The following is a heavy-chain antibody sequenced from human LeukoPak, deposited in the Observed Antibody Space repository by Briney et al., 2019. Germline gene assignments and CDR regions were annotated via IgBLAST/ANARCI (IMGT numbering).Heavy chain of an antibody. CDR1: GFTFSSYS. CDR2: ISSSSSYI. J-gene: IGHJ4*02. V-gene: IGHV3-21*01. CDR3: ARECVGVWYLDY. D-gene: IGHD2-21*01. Sequence: PGGSLRLSCAASGFTFSSYSLNWVRQAPGKGLEWVSSISSSSSYIYYADSVKGRFTISRDNAKNSLYMQMNSLRAEDTAVYYCARECVGVWYLDYWGQGNLFTVSS.